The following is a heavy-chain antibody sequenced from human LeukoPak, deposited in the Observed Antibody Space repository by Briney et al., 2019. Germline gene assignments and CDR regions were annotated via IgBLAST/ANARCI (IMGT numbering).Heavy chain of an antibody. CDR2: IYHSGGT. D-gene: IGHD3-10*01. CDR3: ARVPITMVRGVRYWYFDL. CDR1: GGSISSGGYS. Sequence: PSETLSLTCAVSGGSISSGGYSWSWIRQPPGKSLAWIGYIYHSGGTYYNPSLKSRVTISVDRSKNQFSLKLSSVTAADTAVYYCARVPITMVRGVRYWYFDLWGRGTLVTVSS. J-gene: IGHJ2*01. V-gene: IGHV4-30-2*01.